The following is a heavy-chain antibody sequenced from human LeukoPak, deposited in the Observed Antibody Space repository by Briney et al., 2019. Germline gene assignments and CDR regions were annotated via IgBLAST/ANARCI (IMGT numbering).Heavy chain of an antibody. J-gene: IGHJ4*02. D-gene: IGHD5-12*01. CDR2: VNHSGVT. Sequence: SETLSLTCAVYGGSFSDYYWTWIRQPPRKGLEWIGEVNHSGVTNYNPSIKSRVTLSVDTLKNQFSLKVNSVTAADTAVYYCARSPTSCVSATCPVAYSGYDLDYWSRGMLVTVSS. V-gene: IGHV4-34*01. CDR3: ARSPTSCVSATCPVAYSGYDLDY. CDR1: GGSFSDYY.